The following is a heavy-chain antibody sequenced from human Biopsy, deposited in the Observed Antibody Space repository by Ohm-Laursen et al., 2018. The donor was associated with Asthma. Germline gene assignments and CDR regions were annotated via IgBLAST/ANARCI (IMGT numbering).Heavy chain of an antibody. Sequence: GASVKVSCKASGYTFRSYGVSWVRQAPGQGLEWMGWISPFTGDTHFGQKFQGRVTMTTDTSTDTAYMELRSLRSDDTAVYYCARHPYNFGGCDYWGQGSLVLVSS. J-gene: IGHJ4*02. D-gene: IGHD5-24*01. V-gene: IGHV1-18*04. CDR1: GYTFRSYG. CDR3: ARHPYNFGGCDY. CDR2: ISPFTGDT.